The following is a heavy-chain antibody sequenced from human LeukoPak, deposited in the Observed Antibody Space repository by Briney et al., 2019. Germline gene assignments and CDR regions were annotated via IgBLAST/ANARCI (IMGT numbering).Heavy chain of an antibody. Sequence: GGSLRLSCAASGFTYSSYEMKWVRQAPGKGLEWVSYISSSGSTIYYADSVKGRFTISRDNAKNSLYLQMNSLRAEETAVYYCARDYLDYDILTGYNYYYGMDVWGKGTTVTVSS. CDR1: GFTYSSYE. V-gene: IGHV3-48*03. CDR3: ARDYLDYDILTGYNYYYGMDV. D-gene: IGHD3-9*01. CDR2: ISSSGSTI. J-gene: IGHJ6*04.